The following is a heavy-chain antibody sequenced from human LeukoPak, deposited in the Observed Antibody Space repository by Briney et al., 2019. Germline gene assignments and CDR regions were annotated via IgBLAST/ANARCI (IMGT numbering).Heavy chain of an antibody. V-gene: IGHV3-23*01. Sequence: GGSLRLSCAASGFVFSTYAMGWVRQAPGKGLDWVSAISSSGDNTCYADSVKGQFTISRDNSKNTLDLQMNSLRAEDTAMYHCAKVKALDAVASYFDYWGQGTLVTVSS. D-gene: IGHD1-1*01. CDR1: GFVFSTYA. CDR2: ISSSGDNT. J-gene: IGHJ4*02. CDR3: AKVKALDAVASYFDY.